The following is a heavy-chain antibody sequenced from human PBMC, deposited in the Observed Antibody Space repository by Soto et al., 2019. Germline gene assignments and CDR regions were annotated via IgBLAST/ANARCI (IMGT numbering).Heavy chain of an antibody. CDR1: GGSFSGYY. Sequence: SETLSLTCAVYGGSFSGYYCSWIRQPPGEGLEGIGEIYHSGNTNYNPSLKSRVTISVDKFKNQFSLKLRSVTAADTAVYYCARDIRGYSTGWIFDYWGQGTLVTVSS. V-gene: IGHV4-34*01. D-gene: IGHD2-8*02. J-gene: IGHJ4*02. CDR2: IYHSGNT. CDR3: ARDIRGYSTGWIFDY.